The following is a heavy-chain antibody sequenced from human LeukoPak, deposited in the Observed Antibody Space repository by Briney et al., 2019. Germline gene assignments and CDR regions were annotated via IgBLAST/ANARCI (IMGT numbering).Heavy chain of an antibody. Sequence: ASVKVSCKASGYTFTCYYMHWVRQAPGQGLEWMGWINPNSGGTNYAQKFQGRVTMTRDTSISTAYMELSRLRSDDTAVYYCARASFSILWFGELFNYYGMDGWGQGTTVTVA. J-gene: IGHJ6*02. V-gene: IGHV1-2*02. CDR3: ARASFSILWFGELFNYYGMDG. CDR2: INPNSGGT. D-gene: IGHD3-10*01. CDR1: GYTFTCYY.